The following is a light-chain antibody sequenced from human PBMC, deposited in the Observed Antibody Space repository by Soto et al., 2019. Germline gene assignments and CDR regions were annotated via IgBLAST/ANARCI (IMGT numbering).Light chain of an antibody. CDR3: NSYAGSNIV. Sequence: QSALTQPPSASGSPGQSVTISCTGTSSDVGGYNYVSWYQQHPGQAPKLMIYEVYKRPSGVPDRFSGSKSGNTASLTVSGLQAEDEADYYCNSYAGSNIVFGTGT. CDR1: SSDVGGYNY. CDR2: EVY. J-gene: IGLJ1*01. V-gene: IGLV2-8*01.